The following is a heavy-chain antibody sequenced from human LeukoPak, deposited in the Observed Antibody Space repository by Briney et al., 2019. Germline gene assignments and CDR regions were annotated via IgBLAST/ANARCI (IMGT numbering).Heavy chain of an antibody. CDR2: INHSGST. Sequence: SETLSLTCAVYGGSFSCYYWSWIRQPPGKGLGWIGEINHSGSTNYNPTLKSRVTISVDTSKNQFSLKLSSVTAADTAVYYCARQRSRYSSGWQYFQHWGQGTLVTVSS. CDR1: GGSFSCYY. J-gene: IGHJ1*01. V-gene: IGHV4-34*01. D-gene: IGHD6-19*01. CDR3: ARQRSRYSSGWQYFQH.